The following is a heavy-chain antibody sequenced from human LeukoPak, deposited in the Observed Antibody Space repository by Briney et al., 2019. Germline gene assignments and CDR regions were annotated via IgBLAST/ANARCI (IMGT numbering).Heavy chain of an antibody. V-gene: IGHV3-7*01. D-gene: IGHD3-10*01. Sequence: GGSLRLSCAASGFTFSSYSMSWVRQASGKGLEWVANIKQDGSEKNYVGSVKGRFTIARDNAKNSLYLQMNSLRAEDTAVYYCARSSITVVRGVIKSTTSWYHYYNMDVWGKGTTVTVSS. CDR2: IKQDGSEK. J-gene: IGHJ6*03. CDR3: ARSSITVVRGVIKSTTSWYHYYNMDV. CDR1: GFTFSSYS.